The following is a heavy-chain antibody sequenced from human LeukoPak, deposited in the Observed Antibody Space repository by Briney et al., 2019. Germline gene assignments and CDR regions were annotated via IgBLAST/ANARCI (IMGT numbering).Heavy chain of an antibody. CDR2: IYTSGST. J-gene: IGHJ5*02. Sequence: SETLSLTFTVSGGSISSGSYYWSWIRQPARKGLEWIGRIYTSGSTNYNPSLQSRVTISVDTSKNQFSLNLSSVTAAATAVSYCARGNLGIPAAGTLRFDPWGQGTLVTVSS. V-gene: IGHV4-61*02. CDR1: GGSISSGSYY. CDR3: ARGNLGIPAAGTLRFDP. D-gene: IGHD6-13*01.